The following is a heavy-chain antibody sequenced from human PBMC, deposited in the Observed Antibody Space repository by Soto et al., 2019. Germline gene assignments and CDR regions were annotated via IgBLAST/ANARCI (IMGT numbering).Heavy chain of an antibody. CDR3: ARDRGYDFWSGYYTNYYYYGMDV. D-gene: IGHD3-3*01. Sequence: PGGSLRLSCAASGFTFSSCGMHWVRQAPGKGLEWVAVIWYDGSNKYYADSVKGRFTISRDNSKNTLYLQMNSLRAEDTAVYYCARDRGYDFWSGYYTNYYYYGMDVWGQGTTVTVPS. CDR1: GFTFSSCG. V-gene: IGHV3-33*01. J-gene: IGHJ6*02. CDR2: IWYDGSNK.